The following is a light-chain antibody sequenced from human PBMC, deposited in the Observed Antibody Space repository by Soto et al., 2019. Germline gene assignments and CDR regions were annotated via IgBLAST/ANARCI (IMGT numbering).Light chain of an antibody. V-gene: IGKV3-15*01. CDR1: QSVNTN. J-gene: IGKJ2*01. CDR2: DAP. Sequence: EIVVTQSPATLSVSPGGRATLSCRASQSVNTNLAWYQQTPGQAPRLLIYDAPTRATGIPAWFSGSGSGTEFTLTITSLQSEDFAVYYCQQYNSRPPTFGQGTKLEIK. CDR3: QQYNSRPPT.